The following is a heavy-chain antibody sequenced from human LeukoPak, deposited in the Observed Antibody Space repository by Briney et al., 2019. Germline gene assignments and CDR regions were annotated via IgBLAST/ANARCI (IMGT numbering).Heavy chain of an antibody. V-gene: IGHV4-61*05. D-gene: IGHD3-3*01. CDR3: AKGGNVLRFLEWYPPHWYFDL. J-gene: IGHJ2*01. Sequence: SETLSLTCIVSGDSISSTSYYWSWIRQPPGKGLEWIGYIYYSESTNYNPSLKSRVTISVDTSKNQFSLKLSSVTAADTAVYYCAKGGNVLRFLEWYPPHWYFDLWGRGTLVTVSS. CDR1: GDSISSTSYY. CDR2: IYYSEST.